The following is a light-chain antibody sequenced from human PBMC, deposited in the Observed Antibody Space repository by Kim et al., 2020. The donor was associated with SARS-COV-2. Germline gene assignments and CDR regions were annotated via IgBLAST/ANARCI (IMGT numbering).Light chain of an antibody. CDR2: DVS. CDR1: SSDVGAYDY. J-gene: IGLJ3*02. Sequence: GQSITISCTGTSSDVGAYDYLSWYQQHPGKAPTLMIYDVSERPSGVSYRFSGSKSGNTASLTISGLRAEDEADYYCSSYTSSSTWVFGGGTKLTVL. V-gene: IGLV2-14*03. CDR3: SSYTSSSTWV.